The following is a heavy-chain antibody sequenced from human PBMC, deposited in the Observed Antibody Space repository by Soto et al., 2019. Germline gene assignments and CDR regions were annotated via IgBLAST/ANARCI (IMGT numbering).Heavy chain of an antibody. CDR3: AGQTFTIAAASYGRSNWFDP. D-gene: IGHD6-25*01. CDR2: IYFTGNT. V-gene: IGHV4-39*01. J-gene: IGHJ5*02. Sequence: SETLSLTCSASGGSVTSSSHFWGWVRQPPGKGLEWIGTIYFTGNTYYTPSLKSRLTMSIDTSKNEFSLRLNSVTAADTAVYYCAGQTFTIAAASYGRSNWFDPWGPGTLVTVSS. CDR1: GGSVTSSSHF.